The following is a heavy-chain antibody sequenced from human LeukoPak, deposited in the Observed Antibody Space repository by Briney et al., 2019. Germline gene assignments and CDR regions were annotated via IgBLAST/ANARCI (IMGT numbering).Heavy chain of an antibody. J-gene: IGHJ4*02. Sequence: SVKVSCKASGGTFSSYAISWVRQAPGQGLEWMGRIIPILGIANYAQKFQGRVTITADISTSTAYMELSSLRSEDTAVYYCARDGDYGSGPAVATDYWGQGTLVTVSS. CDR3: ARDGDYGSGPAVATDY. CDR2: IIPILGIA. V-gene: IGHV1-69*04. CDR1: GGTFSSYA. D-gene: IGHD3-10*01.